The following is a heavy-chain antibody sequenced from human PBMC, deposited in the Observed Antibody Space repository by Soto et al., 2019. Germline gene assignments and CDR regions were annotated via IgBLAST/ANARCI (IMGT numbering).Heavy chain of an antibody. CDR1: GGSISSGDYY. J-gene: IGHJ4*02. Sequence: QVQLQESGPGLVKPSQTLSLTCTVSGGSISSGDYYWSWIRQPPGKGLEWIGYIYYSGSTYYNPSLKSRVTISVDTSKNQFSLKLSSVTAADTAVYYCARDSSPDDSSGYLFDYWGQGTLVTVSS. D-gene: IGHD3-22*01. V-gene: IGHV4-30-4*01. CDR2: IYYSGST. CDR3: ARDSSPDDSSGYLFDY.